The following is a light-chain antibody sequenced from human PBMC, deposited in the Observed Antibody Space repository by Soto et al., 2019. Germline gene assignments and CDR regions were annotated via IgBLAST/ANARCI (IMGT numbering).Light chain of an antibody. CDR2: DVS. CDR1: SSDIGGYDY. Sequence: QSALTQPASVSGSPGQSITISCTGTSSDIGGYDYVSWYQQHPGRAPKLMIYDVSNRPSGVSNRFSGSKSGNTASLTISGLQADDDADYYCVSYTTSASYVFGTGTKLTVL. V-gene: IGLV2-14*01. J-gene: IGLJ1*01. CDR3: VSYTTSASYV.